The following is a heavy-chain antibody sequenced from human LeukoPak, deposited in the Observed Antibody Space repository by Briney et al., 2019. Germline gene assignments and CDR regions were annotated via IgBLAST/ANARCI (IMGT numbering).Heavy chain of an antibody. D-gene: IGHD2-2*01. CDR2: INKLGSTI. V-gene: IGHV3-48*03. CDR3: ARDPRYPHYYYMDV. J-gene: IGHJ6*03. Sequence: GGSLRLSCAASGFTFGNFEMTWVRQAPGKGLKWVSYINKLGSTIYYADSVKGRFTMSRDNAKNSLYLQMSSLRAEDTAVYYCARDPRYPHYYYMDVWGNGTTVTVSS. CDR1: GFTFGNFE.